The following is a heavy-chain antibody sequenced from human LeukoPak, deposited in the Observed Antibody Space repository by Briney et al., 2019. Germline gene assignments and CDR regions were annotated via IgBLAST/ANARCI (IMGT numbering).Heavy chain of an antibody. CDR2: ISSSSSYI. CDR1: GFTFSSYS. J-gene: IGHJ6*03. V-gene: IGHV3-21*01. D-gene: IGHD1-26*01. Sequence: PGGSLRLSCAASGFTFSSYSMNWVRQAPGKGLEWVSSISSSSSYIYYADSVKGRFTISRDNAKNSLYLQMNSLRAEDTAVYCCARDQLVGVRDYMDVWGKGTTVTVSS. CDR3: ARDQLVGVRDYMDV.